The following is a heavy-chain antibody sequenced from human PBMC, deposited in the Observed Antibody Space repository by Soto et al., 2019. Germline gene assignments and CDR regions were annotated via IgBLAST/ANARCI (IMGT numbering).Heavy chain of an antibody. Sequence: SKTLSLTCAVSGGSISSGGYSWSWIRQPPGKGLEWIGYIYHSGSTYYNPSLKSRVTISVDRSKNQFSLKLSSVTAADTAVYYCARDRSGAFDIWGQGTMVTVSS. CDR1: GGSISSGGYS. CDR2: IYHSGST. D-gene: IGHD3-10*01. J-gene: IGHJ3*02. CDR3: ARDRSGAFDI. V-gene: IGHV4-30-2*01.